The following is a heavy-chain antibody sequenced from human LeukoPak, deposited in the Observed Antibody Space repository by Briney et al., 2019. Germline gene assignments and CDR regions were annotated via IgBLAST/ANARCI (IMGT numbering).Heavy chain of an antibody. Sequence: GGSLRLSCGASGFTFSSHGMCWVRKAPGRGLECVSSISIGGDTTYSDSVKGRFTISRDNAKNSLYLQMNSLRAEDTAVYYCARAGLGITGYYYYMDVWGKGTTVTVSS. CDR3: ARAGLGITGYYYYMDV. J-gene: IGHJ6*03. CDR2: ISIGGDTT. CDR1: GFTFSSHG. V-gene: IGHV3-23*01. D-gene: IGHD7-27*01.